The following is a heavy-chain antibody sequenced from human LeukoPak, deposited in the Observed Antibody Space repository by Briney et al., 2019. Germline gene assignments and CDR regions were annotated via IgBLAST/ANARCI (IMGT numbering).Heavy chain of an antibody. Sequence: SETLSLTCAVYGGSFSGYYWSWIRQPPGKGLEWIGEINHSGSTNYNPSLKSRVTISVDTSKNQFSLKLGSVTAADTAVYYCAREGVGATYYFDYWGQGTLVTVSS. J-gene: IGHJ4*02. D-gene: IGHD1-26*01. CDR2: INHSGST. CDR1: GGSFSGYY. V-gene: IGHV4-34*01. CDR3: AREGVGATYYFDY.